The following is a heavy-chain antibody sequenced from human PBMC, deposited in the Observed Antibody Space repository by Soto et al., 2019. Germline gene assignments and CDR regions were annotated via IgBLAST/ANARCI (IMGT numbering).Heavy chain of an antibody. V-gene: IGHV3-53*01. D-gene: IGHD3-10*01. J-gene: IGHJ6*02. CDR3: ARDRYYGSGSMDV. CDR2: IYSGGST. Sequence: GGSLRLSCAASGFTVSSNYMSWVRQAPGKGLEWVSVIYSGGSTYYADSVKGRFTISRDNSKNTLYLQMNSLRAEDTAVYFCARDRYYGSGSMDVWGQGTTVTVSS. CDR1: GFTVSSNY.